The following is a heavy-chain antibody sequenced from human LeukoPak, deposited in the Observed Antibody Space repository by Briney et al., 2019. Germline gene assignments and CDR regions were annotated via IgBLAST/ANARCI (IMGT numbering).Heavy chain of an antibody. D-gene: IGHD3-22*01. V-gene: IGHV5-51*01. CDR1: GYSFTSYW. CDR3: ASPGYYDSSAQDAFDI. Sequence: GESLKISCKGSGYSFTSYWIGWVRQMPGKGLEWMGIIYPGDSDTRYSPSFQGQVTISADKSISTAYLQWSSLKASDTAMYYCASPGYYDSSAQDAFDIWGQGTMVTVSS. CDR2: IYPGDSDT. J-gene: IGHJ3*02.